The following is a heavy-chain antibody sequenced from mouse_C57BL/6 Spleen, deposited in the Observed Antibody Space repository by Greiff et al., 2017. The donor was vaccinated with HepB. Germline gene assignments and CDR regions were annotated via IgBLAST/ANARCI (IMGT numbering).Heavy chain of an antibody. J-gene: IGHJ2*01. CDR2: IDPSDSYT. CDR3: AVRQLEYFAT. CDR1: GYTLTSYW. D-gene: IGHD3-2*01. Sequence: QVQLKQPGAELVMPGASVKLSCKASGYTLTSYWMHWVKQRPGQGLEWIGEIDPSDSYTNYNQKFKGKSTLTVDKSSSTAYMQLSSLTSEDSAVCYCAVRQLEYFATRGPANTPSASS. V-gene: IGHV1-69*01.